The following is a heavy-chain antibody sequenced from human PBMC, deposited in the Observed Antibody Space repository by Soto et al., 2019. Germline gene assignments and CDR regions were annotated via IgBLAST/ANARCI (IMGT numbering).Heavy chain of an antibody. CDR2: IDPSGSYT. CDR1: GYSFTSYW. V-gene: IGHV5-10-1*01. CDR3: ARLVVVPAAIHYYYYYGMDV. Sequence: GESLKISCKGSGYSFTSYWISWVRQMPGKGLEWMGRIDPSGSYTNYSPSFQGHVTISADKSISTAYLQWSSLKASDTAMYYCARLVVVPAAIHYYYYYGMDVWGQGTTVTVSS. J-gene: IGHJ6*02. D-gene: IGHD2-2*02.